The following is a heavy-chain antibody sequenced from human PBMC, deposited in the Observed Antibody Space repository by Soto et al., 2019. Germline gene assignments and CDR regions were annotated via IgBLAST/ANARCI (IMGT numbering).Heavy chain of an antibody. CDR1: GFTFSSYA. CDR3: AKNPSIVVVPAATFDY. CDR2: ISGSGGST. J-gene: IGHJ4*02. Sequence: GGSLRLSCAASGFTFSSYAMSWVRQAPGKGLEWVSAISGSGGSTYYADSVKGRFTISRDNSKNTLYLQMNSLRAEDTAVYYCAKNPSIVVVPAATFDYWGQGTLVTVSS. D-gene: IGHD2-2*01. V-gene: IGHV3-23*01.